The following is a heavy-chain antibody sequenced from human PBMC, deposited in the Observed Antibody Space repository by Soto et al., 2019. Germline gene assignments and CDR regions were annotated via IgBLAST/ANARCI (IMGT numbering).Heavy chain of an antibody. J-gene: IGHJ4*02. CDR3: ARGDMTTVTLDY. V-gene: IGHV4-30-2*01. D-gene: IGHD4-17*01. CDR1: GGSISSGGYS. Sequence: PSETLSLTCAVSGGSISSGGYSWSWIRQPPGKGLEWIGYIYHSGSTYYNPSLKSRVTISVDRSKDQFSLKLSSVTAADTAVYYCARGDMTTVTLDYWGRGTLVTVSS. CDR2: IYHSGST.